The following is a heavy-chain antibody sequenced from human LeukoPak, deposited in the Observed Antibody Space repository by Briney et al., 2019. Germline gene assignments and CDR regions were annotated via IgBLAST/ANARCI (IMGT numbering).Heavy chain of an antibody. CDR3: ARTIVVVPAAMVWFDP. D-gene: IGHD2-2*01. V-gene: IGHV4-4*07. J-gene: IGHJ5*02. CDR1: GGSISSYY. CDR2: IYTNGST. Sequence: SETLSLTCTVSGGSISSYYWSWIRQPAGKGLEWIGRIYTNGSTNYNPSLKSRVTMSVDTSKNQFSLKLSSVTAADTAVYYCARTIVVVPAAMVWFDPWGQGTLVTVSS.